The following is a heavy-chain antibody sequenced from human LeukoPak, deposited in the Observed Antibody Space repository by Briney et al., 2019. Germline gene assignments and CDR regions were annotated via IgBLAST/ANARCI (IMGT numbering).Heavy chain of an antibody. V-gene: IGHV4-34*01. D-gene: IGHD3/OR15-3a*01. CDR3: ARAGAGDWLLHDAFDI. CDR1: GGSISSHY. J-gene: IGHJ3*02. Sequence: SETLSLTCTVSGGSISSHYWSWIRQPPGKGLEWIGEINHSGSTNYNPSLKSRVTISVDTSKNQFSLKLSSVTAADTAVYYCARAGAGDWLLHDAFDIWGQGTTVTVSS. CDR2: INHSGST.